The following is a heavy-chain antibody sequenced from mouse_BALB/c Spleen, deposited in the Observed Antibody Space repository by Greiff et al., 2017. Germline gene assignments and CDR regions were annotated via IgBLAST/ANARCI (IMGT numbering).Heavy chain of an antibody. Sequence: DVHLVESGGGLVKPGGSLKLSCAASGFTFSSYAMSWVRQTPEKRLEWVASISSGGSTYYPDSVKGRFTISRDNARNILYLQMSSLRSEDTAMYYCARGDGYYVAYWGQGTLVTVSA. CDR1: GFTFSSYA. CDR3: ARGDGYYVAY. V-gene: IGHV5-6-5*01. D-gene: IGHD2-3*01. J-gene: IGHJ3*01. CDR2: ISSGGST.